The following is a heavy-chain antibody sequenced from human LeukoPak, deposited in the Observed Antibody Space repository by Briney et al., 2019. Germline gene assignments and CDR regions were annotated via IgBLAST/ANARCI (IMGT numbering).Heavy chain of an antibody. CDR1: GFTFTTYA. CDR3: ARRKYDSSGFDY. D-gene: IGHD3-22*01. V-gene: IGHV3-23*01. J-gene: IGHJ4*02. CDR2: ISGSGANT. Sequence: GGSLRLSCAASGFTFTTYAMSWVRQAPGKGLEWVSAISGSGANTYYSDSVKGRFTISRDNSKDTLYLQMNSLRAEDTSIYFCARRKYDSSGFDYWGQETLVTVSS.